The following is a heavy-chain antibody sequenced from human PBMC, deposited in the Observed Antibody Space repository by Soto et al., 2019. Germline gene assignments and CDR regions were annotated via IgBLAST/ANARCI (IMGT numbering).Heavy chain of an antibody. V-gene: IGHV4-4*02. CDR2: IHHGGST. CDR1: RGSVSNNNW. J-gene: IGHJ4*02. D-gene: IGHD5-12*01. CDR3: TKKSAYALGY. Sequence: SETLSLTCDVSRGSVSNNNWWSWVRQSPGEGLEWIGEIHHGGSTNYNPSLKSRVTISVDKSKNQFFLKVNSVTAADTAVYYCTKKSAYALGYWGRGVLVPV.